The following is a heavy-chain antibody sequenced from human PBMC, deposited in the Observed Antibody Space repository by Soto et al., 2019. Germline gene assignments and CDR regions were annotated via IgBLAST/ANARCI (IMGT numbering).Heavy chain of an antibody. D-gene: IGHD3-10*01. CDR1: GFTFSGSA. CDR3: TRRGSREFDY. J-gene: IGHJ4*02. CDR2: IRSKANSYAT. V-gene: IGHV3-73*02. Sequence: EVQLVESGGGLVQPGGSLKLSCAASGFTFSGSAMHWVRQASGKGLEWVGRIRSKANSYATAYAASVKGRFTISRDDSKNTAYLQMNSLETEDTAVYYCTRRGSREFDYWGQGTLVTVS.